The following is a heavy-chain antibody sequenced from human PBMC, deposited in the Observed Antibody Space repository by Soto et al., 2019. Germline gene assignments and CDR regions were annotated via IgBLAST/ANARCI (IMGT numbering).Heavy chain of an antibody. CDR3: ARVGPAGYYDFWKGYYYYYGMDV. Sequence: ASVKVSCKASGYTFTSYDINWVRQATGQGLEWMGWMNPNSGNTGYAQKFQGRVTMTRNTSISTAYMELSSLRSEDTAVYYCARVGPAGYYDFWKGYYYYYGMDVWGQGTTVTVSS. CDR1: GYTFTSYD. D-gene: IGHD3-3*01. J-gene: IGHJ6*02. V-gene: IGHV1-8*01. CDR2: MNPNSGNT.